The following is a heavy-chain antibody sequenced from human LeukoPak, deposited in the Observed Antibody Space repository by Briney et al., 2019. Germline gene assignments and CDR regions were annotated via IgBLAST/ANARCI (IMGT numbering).Heavy chain of an antibody. Sequence: GGSLRLSCVASGFTFIDYWMYWARQVPGKGLVWVSRIDTDGSTTTYADSVKGRFTVSRDNAKSTLYLQMNSLRAEDTAVYSCARSLLGVDNFWGQGALVTVSS. CDR2: IDTDGSTT. CDR3: ARSLLGVDNF. J-gene: IGHJ4*02. CDR1: GFTFIDYW. D-gene: IGHD5-12*01. V-gene: IGHV3-74*03.